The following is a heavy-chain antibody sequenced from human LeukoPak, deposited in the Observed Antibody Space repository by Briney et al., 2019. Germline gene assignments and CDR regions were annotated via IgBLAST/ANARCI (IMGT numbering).Heavy chain of an antibody. Sequence: VKVSCKASGGTFSSYATSWVRQAPGQGLEWMVGIIPIFGTANYAQKFQGRVTITADKSTSTAYMELSSLRSEDTAVYYCARAKPKNMVRGLIMRRESRYYFDYWGQGTLVTVSS. CDR3: ARAKPKNMVRGLIMRRESRYYFDY. J-gene: IGHJ4*02. D-gene: IGHD3-10*01. CDR1: GGTFSSYA. CDR2: IIPIFGTA. V-gene: IGHV1-69*06.